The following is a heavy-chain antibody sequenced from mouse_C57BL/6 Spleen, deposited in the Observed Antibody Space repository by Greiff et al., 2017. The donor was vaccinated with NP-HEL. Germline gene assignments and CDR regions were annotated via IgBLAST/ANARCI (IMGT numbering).Heavy chain of an antibody. V-gene: IGHV1-18*01. CDR2: INPNNGGT. J-gene: IGHJ1*03. D-gene: IGHD1-1*01. Sequence: VHVKQSGPELVKPGASVKIPCKASGYTFTDYNMDWVKQSHGKSLEWIGDINPNNGGTIYNQKFKGKATLTVDKSSSTAYMELRSLTSEDTAVYYCARNYYGSSYDVWGTGTTVTVSS. CDR3: ARNYYGSSYDV. CDR1: GYTFTDYN.